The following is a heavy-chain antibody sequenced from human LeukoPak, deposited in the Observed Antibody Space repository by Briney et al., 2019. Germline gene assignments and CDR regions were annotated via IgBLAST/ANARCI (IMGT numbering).Heavy chain of an antibody. CDR2: INTNTGNP. D-gene: IGHD3-22*01. V-gene: IGHV7-4-1*02. Sequence: ASVKVSCKASGYTFTSYAMNWVRQAPGQGLEWMGWINTNTGNPTYAQGFTGRFVFSLDTFVSTAYLQISSLKAEDTAVYYCARTTYYYDSSGYRFDPWGQGTLVTVSS. J-gene: IGHJ5*02. CDR1: GYTFTSYA. CDR3: ARTTYYYDSSGYRFDP.